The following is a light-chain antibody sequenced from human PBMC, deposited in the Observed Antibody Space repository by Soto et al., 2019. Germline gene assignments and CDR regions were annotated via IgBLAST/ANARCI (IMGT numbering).Light chain of an antibody. V-gene: IGKV3-20*01. CDR3: QQYGMSPWT. Sequence: DIVLTQSPGTLSLSPGERATLSCRASQSISSSYLAWYQQRPGQAPRLLIYGASSRATGIPDRFSGSGSGTDCTLTISRLEPEDFAVYYCQQYGMSPWTFGQGTKVEI. CDR2: GAS. J-gene: IGKJ1*01. CDR1: QSISSSY.